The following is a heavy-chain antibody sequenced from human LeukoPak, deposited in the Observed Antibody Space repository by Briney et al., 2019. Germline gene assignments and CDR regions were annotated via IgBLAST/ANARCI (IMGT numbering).Heavy chain of an antibody. V-gene: IGHV1-2*06. Sequence: GASVKVSCKPSGYTFTGYYMHWVRQAPGQGLQWMGRINPNSGGTDYAQKFQGRVTMTRDTSISTAYMELSSLGSDDTAVYYCARGRWLQSGVADWGQGTLVTVSS. D-gene: IGHD5-24*01. J-gene: IGHJ4*02. CDR3: ARGRWLQSGVAD. CDR2: INPNSGGT. CDR1: GYTFTGYY.